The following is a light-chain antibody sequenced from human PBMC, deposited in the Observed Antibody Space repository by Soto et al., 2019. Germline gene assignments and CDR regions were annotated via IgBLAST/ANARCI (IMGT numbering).Light chain of an antibody. CDR2: NAS. Sequence: EIVLTQSPGTLSLSPGERATLSCRASQSVSSNFLAWYQQKPGQAPRLLIYNASNRATGIPDMFSGSGSGTDFTLTISRLEPEDFAVYYCQQYGSSPRTFGQGTKVEIK. V-gene: IGKV3-20*01. CDR1: QSVSSNF. J-gene: IGKJ1*01. CDR3: QQYGSSPRT.